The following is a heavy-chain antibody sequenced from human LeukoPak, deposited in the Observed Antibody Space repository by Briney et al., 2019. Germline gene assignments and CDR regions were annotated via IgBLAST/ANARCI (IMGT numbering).Heavy chain of an antibody. Sequence: SETLSLTCTVSGGSISSSSYYWGWIRQPPGKGLEWIGYIYYSGSTNYNPSLKSRVTISVDTSKNQFSLKLSSVTAADTAVYYCARYYYDYVWGSYSFDYWGQGTLVTVSS. D-gene: IGHD3-16*01. V-gene: IGHV4-61*05. CDR1: GGSISSSSYY. CDR3: ARYYYDYVWGSYSFDY. J-gene: IGHJ4*02. CDR2: IYYSGST.